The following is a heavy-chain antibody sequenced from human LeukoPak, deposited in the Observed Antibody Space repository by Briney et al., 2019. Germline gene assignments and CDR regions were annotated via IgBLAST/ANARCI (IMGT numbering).Heavy chain of an antibody. CDR3: ARDPAHCSYDACNLRPDS. Sequence: GGSLRLSCVASGFTFSSYGMHWVRQAPGKGLEWAAFIRFGGSYDYYADSVKGRFTISRDDPKNTLYLQMNSLRAEDTAVYYCARDPAHCSYDACNLRPDSWGQGTLVTVSS. D-gene: IGHD2-15*01. V-gene: IGHV3-30*02. J-gene: IGHJ4*02. CDR1: GFTFSSYG. CDR2: IRFGGSYD.